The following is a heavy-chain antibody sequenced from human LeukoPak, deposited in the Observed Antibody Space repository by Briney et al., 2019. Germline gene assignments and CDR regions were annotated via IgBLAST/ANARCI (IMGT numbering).Heavy chain of an antibody. CDR2: IYTSGST. V-gene: IGHV4-4*07. Sequence: PSETLSLTCTVSGGSISSYYWSWLRQPAGKGLEWIGRIYTSGSTNYNPSLKSRVTMSVDTSKNQFSLKLSSVTAADTAVYYCARDATMVRGVIITYYFDYWGQGTLVTVSS. J-gene: IGHJ4*02. CDR3: ARDATMVRGVIITYYFDY. D-gene: IGHD3-10*01. CDR1: GGSISSYY.